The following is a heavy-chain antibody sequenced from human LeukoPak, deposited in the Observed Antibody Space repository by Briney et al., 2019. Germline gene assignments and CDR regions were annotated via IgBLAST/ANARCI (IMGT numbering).Heavy chain of an antibody. D-gene: IGHD6-13*01. CDR3: ARYSSSWYEESYYYYMDV. CDR1: GYTFTSYD. V-gene: IGHV1-8*01. J-gene: IGHJ6*03. Sequence: ASVKVSCKASGYTFTSYDINWVRQATGQGLEWMGWMNLNSGNTGYAQKFQGRVTMTRNTSISTAYMELSSLRSEDTAVYYCARYSSSWYEESYYYYMDVWGKGTTVTVSS. CDR2: MNLNSGNT.